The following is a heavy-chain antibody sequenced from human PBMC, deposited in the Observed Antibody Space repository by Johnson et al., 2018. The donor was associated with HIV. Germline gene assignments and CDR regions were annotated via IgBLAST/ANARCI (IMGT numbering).Heavy chain of an antibody. V-gene: IGHV3-66*03. Sequence: VQLVESGGGLIQPGGSLRLSCAASGFTVSSNYMSWVRQAPGKGLEWVSVIYSGGSTYYADSVKGRFTISRDNAKNTLYRQMKSLRTQDTAVYYCARDPLTVTGSWDAFDIWGQGTMVTVSS. J-gene: IGHJ3*02. CDR1: GFTVSSNY. CDR3: ARDPLTVTGSWDAFDI. D-gene: IGHD3-9*01. CDR2: IYSGGST.